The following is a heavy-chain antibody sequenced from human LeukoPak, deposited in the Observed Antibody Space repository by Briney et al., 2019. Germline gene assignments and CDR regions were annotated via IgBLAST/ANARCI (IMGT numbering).Heavy chain of an antibody. J-gene: IGHJ4*02. V-gene: IGHV1-2*02. CDR3: ANGYSSGWYYFDY. CDR2: INPNSGGT. Sequence: ASVTVSCKAPGYTFTGYYMHWVRQAPGQGLEWMGWINPNSGGTNYAQKFQGRVTMTRDTSISTAYMELSRLRSDDTAVYYCANGYSSGWYYFDYWGQGTLVTVSS. D-gene: IGHD6-19*01. CDR1: GYTFTGYY.